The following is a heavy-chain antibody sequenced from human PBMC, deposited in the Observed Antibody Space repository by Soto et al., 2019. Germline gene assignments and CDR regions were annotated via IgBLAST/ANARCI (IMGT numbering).Heavy chain of an antibody. CDR3: VKTRLAGGFDY. J-gene: IGHJ4*02. V-gene: IGHV3-23*01. CDR1: GFTFNNYA. CDR2: ISASGGST. D-gene: IGHD3-16*01. Sequence: EVQLLDSGGGLVRPGGSLRLSCAASGFTFNNYAMSWVRQAPGKGLEWVSSISASGGSTNYADSVKGRFTISRDNSENTVYLQMNSLRAEDTAVYYCVKTRLAGGFDYWGQGSLVTVSS.